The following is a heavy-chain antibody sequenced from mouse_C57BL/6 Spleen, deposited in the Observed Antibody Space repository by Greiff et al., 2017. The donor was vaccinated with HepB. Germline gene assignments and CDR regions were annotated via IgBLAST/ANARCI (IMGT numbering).Heavy chain of an antibody. CDR3: ARHDYVGYYAMDY. D-gene: IGHD2-4*01. V-gene: IGHV1-64*01. CDR1: GYTFTSYW. J-gene: IGHJ4*01. Sequence: QVHVKQPGAELVKPGASVKLSCKASGYTFTSYWMHWVKQRPGQGLEWIGMIHPNSGSTNYNEKFKSKATLTVDKSSSTAYMQLSSLTSEDSAVYYCARHDYVGYYAMDYWGQGTSVTVSS. CDR2: IHPNSGST.